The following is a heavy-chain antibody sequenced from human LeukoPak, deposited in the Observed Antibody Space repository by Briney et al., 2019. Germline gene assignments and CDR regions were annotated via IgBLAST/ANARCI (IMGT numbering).Heavy chain of an antibody. V-gene: IGHV3-30*04. CDR2: ISYDGSNK. Sequence: PGGSLRLSCVASGFTFSSYTIHWVRQAPGKGLEWVAVISYDGSNKYYADSVKGRFTISRDNAKNSLFLQMNSLRAEDTAVYYCARRAGAYSHPYDYWGQGTLVTVSS. D-gene: IGHD4/OR15-4a*01. CDR3: ARRAGAYSHPYDY. CDR1: GFTFSSYT. J-gene: IGHJ4*02.